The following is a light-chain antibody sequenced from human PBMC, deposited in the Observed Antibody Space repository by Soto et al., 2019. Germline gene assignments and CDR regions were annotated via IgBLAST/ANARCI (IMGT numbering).Light chain of an antibody. CDR3: LLSYSVVAL. CDR1: TGPVTNTHY. V-gene: IGLV7-46*01. J-gene: IGLJ2*01. Sequence: QAVVTQEPSLTVSPGGTVTLTCGSSTGPVTNTHYTYWLQQKPVQAPRTLIYDTTSKHSWTPARFSGSLLGGRAALTLSGAQPEDEADYYCLLSYSVVALFGGGTQLTVL. CDR2: DTT.